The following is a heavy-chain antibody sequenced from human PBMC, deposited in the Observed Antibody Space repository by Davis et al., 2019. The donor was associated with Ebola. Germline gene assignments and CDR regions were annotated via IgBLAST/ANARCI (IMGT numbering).Heavy chain of an antibody. J-gene: IGHJ6*02. CDR1: GYTFTCYY. D-gene: IGHD2-21*02. Sequence: AASVKVSCKASGYTFTCYYMHWVRQAPGQGLEWMGIINPSGGSTSYAQKFQGRVTMTRDTSTSTVYMELSSLRSEDTAVYYCAREPIVVVTATYYYYGMDVWGQGTTVTVSS. CDR3: AREPIVVVTATYYYYGMDV. CDR2: INPSGGST. V-gene: IGHV1-46*03.